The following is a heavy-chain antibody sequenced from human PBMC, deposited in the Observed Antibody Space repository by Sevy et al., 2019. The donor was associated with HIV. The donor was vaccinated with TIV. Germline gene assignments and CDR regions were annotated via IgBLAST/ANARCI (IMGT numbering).Heavy chain of an antibody. V-gene: IGHV4-4*07. CDR2: IYTSGST. J-gene: IGHJ6*02. CDR1: GGSISSYY. Sequence: SETLSLTCTVSGGSISSYYWSWIRQPAGKGLEWIGRIYTSGSTNYNPSLKSRVTMSVDTSKNQFSLKLSSVTAADTAVYYCARGGSGSYTDSWYYGMDVWGQGTMVTVSS. D-gene: IGHD3-10*01. CDR3: ARGGSGSYTDSWYYGMDV.